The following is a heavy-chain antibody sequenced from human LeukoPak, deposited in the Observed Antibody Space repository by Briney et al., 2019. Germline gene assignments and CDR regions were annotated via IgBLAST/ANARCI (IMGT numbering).Heavy chain of an antibody. D-gene: IGHD2-2*03. V-gene: IGHV4-31*03. Sequence: PSQTLSLTCTVSGGSISSGGYYWSWIRQHPGKGLEWIGYIYYSGSTYYNPSLKSRVTISVDTSKNQFSLKLSSVTAADTAVYYCARDYGYCSSTGCYANYYYDVWGKGTTVTVSS. CDR2: IYYSGST. CDR3: ARDYGYCSSTGCYANYYYDV. J-gene: IGHJ6*04. CDR1: GGSISSGGYY.